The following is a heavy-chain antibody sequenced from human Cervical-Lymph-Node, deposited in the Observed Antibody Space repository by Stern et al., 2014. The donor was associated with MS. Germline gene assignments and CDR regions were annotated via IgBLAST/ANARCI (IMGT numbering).Heavy chain of an antibody. J-gene: IGHJ6*02. Sequence: QVQLVESGAEVKKPGASVKVSCKVSGYTLTELSMHWVRQAPGKGLEWMGGFDPEDGETIYAQKFQGRATMTEDTSTDTAYMELSSLRSEDTAVYYCATDWGQQLASNYYYGMDVWGQGTTVTVSS. CDR2: FDPEDGET. V-gene: IGHV1-24*01. CDR1: GYTLTELS. D-gene: IGHD6-13*01. CDR3: ATDWGQQLASNYYYGMDV.